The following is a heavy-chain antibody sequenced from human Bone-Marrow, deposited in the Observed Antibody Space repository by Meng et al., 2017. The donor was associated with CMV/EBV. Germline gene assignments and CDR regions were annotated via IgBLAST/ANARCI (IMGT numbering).Heavy chain of an antibody. CDR2: ISGSGGST. Sequence: GGSLRLSCAASGFTFSSYAMSWVRQAPGKGLEWVSAISGSGGSTYYAHSVKGRFTISRDNSKNTLYLQMNSLRAENTAVYYCAKDQEMATISAFDIWGQGTMVTVSS. V-gene: IGHV3-23*01. J-gene: IGHJ3*02. CDR3: AKDQEMATISAFDI. D-gene: IGHD5-24*01. CDR1: GFTFSSYA.